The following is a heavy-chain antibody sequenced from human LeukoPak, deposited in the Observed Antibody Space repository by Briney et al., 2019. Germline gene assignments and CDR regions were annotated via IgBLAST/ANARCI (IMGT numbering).Heavy chain of an antibody. V-gene: IGHV3-23*01. CDR3: VKGHYCSTATRGDC. Sequence: GGSLRLSCAASGFTFSNYAMSWVRQAPGKGLEWASGIGASGGSTYYADSVTGRFTISRDNSKNTMYLQMNSLRAEDTAVYFCVKGHYCSTATRGDCWGQGTLVTVSS. J-gene: IGHJ4*02. CDR1: GFTFSNYA. D-gene: IGHD2-2*01. CDR2: IGASGGST.